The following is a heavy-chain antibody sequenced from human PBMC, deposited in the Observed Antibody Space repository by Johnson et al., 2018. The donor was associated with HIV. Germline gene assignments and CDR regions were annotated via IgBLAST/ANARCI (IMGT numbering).Heavy chain of an antibody. CDR3: AKDVYYYDISGDSFDI. J-gene: IGHJ3*02. V-gene: IGHV3-30-3*01. D-gene: IGHD3-22*01. Sequence: QVQLVESGGGVVQPGRSLRLSCAASGFTFSSYAMHWVRQAPGKGLEWVAVISYDGSNKYYADSVKGRFTISRDNSKNSLYLQMNSLRAEDTAVYYCAKDVYYYDISGDSFDIWGQGTMVTVSS. CDR1: GFTFSSYA. CDR2: ISYDGSNK.